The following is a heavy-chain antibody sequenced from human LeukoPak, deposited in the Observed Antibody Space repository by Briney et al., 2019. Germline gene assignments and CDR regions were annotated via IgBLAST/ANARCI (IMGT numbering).Heavy chain of an antibody. V-gene: IGHV3-21*06. CDR1: GFIFSTYT. D-gene: IGHD6-19*01. CDR2: VSSSSSYI. J-gene: IGHJ4*02. CDR3: ARGSADFDY. Sequence: GGSLRLSCAASGFIFSTYTMNWVRQAPGKGLEWVSSVSSSSSYIYYADSVKGRFTISRDNAKNSLYLQMNSLRAEDTAAYYCARGSADFDYWGQGTLVTVSS.